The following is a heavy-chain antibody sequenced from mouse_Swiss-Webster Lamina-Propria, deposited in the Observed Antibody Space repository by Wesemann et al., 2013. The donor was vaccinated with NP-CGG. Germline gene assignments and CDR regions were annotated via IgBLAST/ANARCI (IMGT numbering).Heavy chain of an antibody. V-gene: IGHV1-67*01. CDR1: GYTFTDYA. CDR3: ARGYYGYFDV. Sequence: QVQLQQSGPELVRPGVSVKISCKGSGYTFTDYAMHWVKQSHAKSLEWIGVISTYYGNTNYNQKFKGKATMTVDKSSSTAYMELARLTSEDSAIYYCARGYYGYFDVWGAGTTVTVSS. CDR2: ISTYYGNT. J-gene: IGHJ1*01.